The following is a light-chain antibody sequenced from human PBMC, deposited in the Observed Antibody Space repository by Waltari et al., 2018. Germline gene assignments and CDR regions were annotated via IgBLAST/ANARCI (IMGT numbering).Light chain of an antibody. Sequence: QSALTQPASVSASPGQSITISCSGTSSDVGAYNLVSWYRQYPGKAPQLIIYDVRTRPSEISDSFSGDKSDNTASLTISGLRAEDEADYYCSSYTLTDTRVFGGGT. J-gene: IGLJ3*02. CDR2: DVR. CDR1: SSDVGAYNL. V-gene: IGLV2-14*01. CDR3: SSYTLTDTRV.